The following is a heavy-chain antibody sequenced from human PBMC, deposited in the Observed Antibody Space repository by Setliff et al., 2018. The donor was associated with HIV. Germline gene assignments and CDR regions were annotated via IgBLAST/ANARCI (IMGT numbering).Heavy chain of an antibody. V-gene: IGHV1-69*04. D-gene: IGHD2-15*01. Sequence: PSVKVSCKASGGTFSAYAVNWVRQAPGQGLEWMGRIISILGTPNYSHKFQGRVTITADKSTTTTYMELSSLRSDDTAIYYCARDFHVLGYCSADSCPYDASDVWGQGTMVTVPS. J-gene: IGHJ3*01. CDR2: IISILGTP. CDR3: ARDFHVLGYCSADSCPYDASDV. CDR1: GGTFSAYA.